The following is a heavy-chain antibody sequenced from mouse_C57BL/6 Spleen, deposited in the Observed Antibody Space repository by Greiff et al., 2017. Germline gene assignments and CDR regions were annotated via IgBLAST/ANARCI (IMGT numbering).Heavy chain of an antibody. V-gene: IGHV7-3*01. CDR3: ARYMLDYPFDY. CDR1: GFTFTDYY. CDR2: IRNKANGYTT. Sequence: EVKLMESGGGLVQPGGSLSLSCAASGFTFTDYYMSWVRQPPGKALEWLGFIRNKANGYTTEYSASVKGRFTISRDNSQSILYLQMNALRAEDSATYYCARYMLDYPFDYWGQGTTLTVSS. J-gene: IGHJ2*01. D-gene: IGHD2-4*01.